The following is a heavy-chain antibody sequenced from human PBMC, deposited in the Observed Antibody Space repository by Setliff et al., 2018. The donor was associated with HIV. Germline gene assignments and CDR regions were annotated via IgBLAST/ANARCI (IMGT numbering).Heavy chain of an antibody. CDR2: IIPISGAA. CDR3: ARGARGTATDY. J-gene: IGHJ4*02. V-gene: IGHV1-69*06. D-gene: IGHD5-18*01. CDR1: GGTFSSYA. Sequence: SVKVSCKASGGTFSSYAITWVRQAPGQGLEWMGRIIPISGAANYALKFQGKVTITADKSTSTAYMEVRSLRSEDTAVYYCARGARGTATDYWGQGTLVTVSS.